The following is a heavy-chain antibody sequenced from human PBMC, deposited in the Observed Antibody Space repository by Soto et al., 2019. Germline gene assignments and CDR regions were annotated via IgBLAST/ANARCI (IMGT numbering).Heavy chain of an antibody. J-gene: IGHJ4*02. V-gene: IGHV3-33*01. CDR3: ARTTLHLDY. CDR1: GFAFSSYG. Sequence: QVQLVESGGGVVQPGRSLRLSCAASGFAFSSYGMHWVRQAPGKGLEWVAVIWYDGSNKYYADSVKGRFTISRDNSKNTLYLQMNSLRAEDTAVYYCARTTLHLDYWGQGTLVTVSS. D-gene: IGHD3-3*02. CDR2: IWYDGSNK.